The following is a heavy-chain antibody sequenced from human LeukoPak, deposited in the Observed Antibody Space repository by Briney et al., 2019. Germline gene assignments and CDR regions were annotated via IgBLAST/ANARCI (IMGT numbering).Heavy chain of an antibody. CDR1: GGSISSYY. D-gene: IGHD6-19*01. CDR3: ARDRVAGTKLVWYFDL. CDR2: IYTSGST. V-gene: IGHV4-4*07. Sequence: SETLSLTCTVSGGSISSYYRSWIRQPAGKGLEWIGRIYTSGSTNYNPSLKSRVTMSVDTSKNQFSLKLSSVTAADTAVYYCARDRVAGTKLVWYFDLWGRGTLVTVSS. J-gene: IGHJ2*01.